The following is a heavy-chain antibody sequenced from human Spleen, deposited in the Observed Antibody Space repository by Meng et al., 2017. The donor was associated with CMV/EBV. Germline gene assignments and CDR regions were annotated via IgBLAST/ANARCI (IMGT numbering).Heavy chain of an antibody. V-gene: IGHV4-31*03. Sequence: CTVSSDSISGGGYYWSWVRQRPGKGLEWIGYIYYSGSTVYNPSLKSRVTMSVDTSKCYLALRLSSVTAADTAIYYCARAYRDWALDYWSQGTLVTVSS. CDR3: ARAYRDWALDY. CDR1: SDSISGGGYY. D-gene: IGHD3-9*01. CDR2: IYYSGST. J-gene: IGHJ4*02.